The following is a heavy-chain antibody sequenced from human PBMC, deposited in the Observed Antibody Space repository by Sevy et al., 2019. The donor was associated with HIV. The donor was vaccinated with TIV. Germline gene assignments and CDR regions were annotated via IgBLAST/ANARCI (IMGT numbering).Heavy chain of an antibody. V-gene: IGHV3-30*03. CDR3: ARGLAALPGYYYGMDV. Sequence: GGSLGLPCAVSGFTFGSYGMHWVRQAPGKGLEWVAVILYDSSNKYYGDSVKGRFTISRDNSKNTLYLQMNSLRTDDTAVYYCARGLAALPGYYYGMDVWGQGTTVTVSS. CDR1: GFTFGSYG. D-gene: IGHD6-6*01. CDR2: ILYDSSNK. J-gene: IGHJ6*02.